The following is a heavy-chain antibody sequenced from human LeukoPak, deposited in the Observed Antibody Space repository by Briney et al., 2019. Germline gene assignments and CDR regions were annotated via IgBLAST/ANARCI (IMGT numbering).Heavy chain of an antibody. D-gene: IGHD4-11*01. CDR2: IYTSGST. J-gene: IGHJ6*03. Sequence: EWIGRIYTSGSTNYNPSLKSRVTISVDTSKNQFSLKLSSVTAADTAVYYCARLQVYYYMDVWGKGTTVTVSS. CDR3: ARLQVYYYMDV. V-gene: IGHV4-61*02.